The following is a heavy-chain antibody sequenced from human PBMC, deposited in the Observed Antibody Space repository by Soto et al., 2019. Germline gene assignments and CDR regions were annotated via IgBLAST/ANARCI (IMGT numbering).Heavy chain of an antibody. D-gene: IGHD1-1*01. CDR3: ARVNDDAFDI. J-gene: IGHJ3*02. CDR2: IYYSGST. CDR1: GGSVRSGSYY. Sequence: SETLSLTCTVSGGSVRSGSYYWSWIRQPPGKGLEWMGYIYYSGSTNYNPSLKSRVTISVDTSKNQFSLRLSSVTAADTAVYYCARVNDDAFDIWGQGTMVTVSS. V-gene: IGHV4-61*01.